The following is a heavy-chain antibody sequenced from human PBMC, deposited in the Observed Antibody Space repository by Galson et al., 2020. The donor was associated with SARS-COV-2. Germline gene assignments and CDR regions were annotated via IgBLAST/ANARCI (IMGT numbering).Heavy chain of an antibody. CDR1: GFTFSSYA. V-gene: IGHV3-23*01. Sequence: GGSLRLSCAASGFTFSSYAMSWVRQAPGKGLEWVSAISGSGGSTYYADSVKGRFTISRDNSKNTLYLQMNSLRAEDTAVYYCAKDIGTREYSITMVRGVEVLDAFDIWGQGTMVTVSS. J-gene: IGHJ3*02. CDR3: AKDIGTREYSITMVRGVEVLDAFDI. CDR2: ISGSGGST. D-gene: IGHD3-10*01.